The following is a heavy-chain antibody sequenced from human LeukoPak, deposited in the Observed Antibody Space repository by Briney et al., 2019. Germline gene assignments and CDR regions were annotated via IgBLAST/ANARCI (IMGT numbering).Heavy chain of an antibody. D-gene: IGHD6-13*01. CDR3: ARGQGIDHYFDY. Sequence: ASVKVSCKASGYTFTSYAMHWVRQAPGQRLEWMGWINAGNGNTKYSQKFQGRVTITRDTSASTAYMELSSLRSEDTAVYYCARGQGIDHYFDYWGQGTLVTVSS. J-gene: IGHJ4*02. CDR1: GYTFTSYA. CDR2: INAGNGNT. V-gene: IGHV1-3*01.